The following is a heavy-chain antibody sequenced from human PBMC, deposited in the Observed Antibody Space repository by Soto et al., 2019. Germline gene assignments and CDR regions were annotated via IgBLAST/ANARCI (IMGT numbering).Heavy chain of an antibody. V-gene: IGHV1-18*04. Sequence: QVQLVQSGGEEKKPGASVKVSCKASGYDFIGHGISWVRQARGQGLEWMGWINSYNGDTKYARKYQDRITLTKDKSTRTVYMEVTSLKSDDTAVYYCARDQLLNVPAVVGDKFDSWGQGTLVTVSS. CDR1: GYDFIGHG. CDR2: INSYNGDT. CDR3: ARDQLLNVPAVVGDKFDS. D-gene: IGHD3-16*01. J-gene: IGHJ5*01.